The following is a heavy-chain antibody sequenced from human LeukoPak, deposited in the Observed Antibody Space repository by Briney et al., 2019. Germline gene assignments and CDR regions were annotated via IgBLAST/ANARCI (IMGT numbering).Heavy chain of an antibody. V-gene: IGHV4-30-4*08. CDR1: GGSISSGDYY. Sequence: PSQTLSLTCTVSGGSISSGDYYWSWIRQPPGKGLEWIGYIYYSGSTYYNPSPKSRVTISVDTSKNQFSLKLSSVTAADTAVYYCARGRGGLIVGATGAPWFDPWGQGTLVTVSS. D-gene: IGHD1-26*01. CDR2: IYYSGST. J-gene: IGHJ5*02. CDR3: ARGRGGLIVGATGAPWFDP.